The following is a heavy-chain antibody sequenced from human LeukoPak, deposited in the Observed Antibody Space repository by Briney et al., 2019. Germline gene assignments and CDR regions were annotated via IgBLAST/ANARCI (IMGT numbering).Heavy chain of an antibody. D-gene: IGHD5-12*01. CDR3: AKRESGYYNS. Sequence: GGSLRLSCAASGFMFSHYAMSWVRQPPGKGLEWVSGITAGGGTTDYPDSVKGRFTIPRDNSRNMVYLQMNSLRGEDTAVYYCAKRESGYYNSWGQGTLVIVSS. V-gene: IGHV3-23*01. J-gene: IGHJ5*02. CDR1: GFMFSHYA. CDR2: ITAGGGTT.